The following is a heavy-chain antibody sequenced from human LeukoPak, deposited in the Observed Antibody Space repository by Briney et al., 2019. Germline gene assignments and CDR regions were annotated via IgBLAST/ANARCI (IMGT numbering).Heavy chain of an antibody. Sequence: GGSLRLSCAASGFTFNSYAMHWVRQAPGKGLEWVAFIRSDGTNKYYADSVKGRFTISRDNSKNTLYLQMNSLRPEDAAVYYCAKGYSFHFDYWGQGTLVTVSS. CDR1: GFTFNSYA. V-gene: IGHV3-30*02. CDR3: AKGYSFHFDY. D-gene: IGHD5-18*01. CDR2: IRSDGTNK. J-gene: IGHJ4*02.